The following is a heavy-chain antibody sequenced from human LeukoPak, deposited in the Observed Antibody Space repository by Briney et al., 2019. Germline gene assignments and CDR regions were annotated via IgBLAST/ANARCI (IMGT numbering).Heavy chain of an antibody. Sequence: GGSLRLSCAASGFTFSDYYMNWIRQAPGKGLEWISYISSSGGTIYYADSVKGRFTISRDNAKNSLYLQMNSLRAEDTAVYYCATLGYCSGGSCSFDYWGQGTLVTVSS. J-gene: IGHJ4*02. CDR2: ISSSGGTI. CDR1: GFTFSDYY. D-gene: IGHD2-15*01. CDR3: ATLGYCSGGSCSFDY. V-gene: IGHV3-11*04.